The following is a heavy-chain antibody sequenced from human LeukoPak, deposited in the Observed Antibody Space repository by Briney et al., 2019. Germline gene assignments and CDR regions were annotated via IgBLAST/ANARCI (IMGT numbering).Heavy chain of an antibody. V-gene: IGHV3-30*18. J-gene: IGHJ4*02. Sequence: GGSLRLSCAASGFTFSSYGMHWVRQAPGKGLEWVAVISYDGSNKYYADSVKGRFTISRDNSKNTLYLQMNSLRAEDTAAYYCAKEGAQNWGQGTLVTVSS. D-gene: IGHD4/OR15-4a*01. CDR2: ISYDGSNK. CDR1: GFTFSSYG. CDR3: AKEGAQN.